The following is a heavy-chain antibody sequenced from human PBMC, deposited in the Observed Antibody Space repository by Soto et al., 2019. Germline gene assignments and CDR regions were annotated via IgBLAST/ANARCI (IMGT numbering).Heavy chain of an antibody. V-gene: IGHV3-48*01. J-gene: IGHJ5*02. CDR1: GFTFSSYS. Sequence: EVQLVESGGGLVQPGGSLRLSCAASGFTFSSYSMNWVRQAPGKGLGWVSYISSSSSTIYYADSVKGRFTISRDYGKNAPYPQMNSLSAEDTAVYYFAKEGEDLNCFHPWGRGSLVTVSS. CDR2: ISSSSSTI. CDR3: AKEGEDLNCFHP.